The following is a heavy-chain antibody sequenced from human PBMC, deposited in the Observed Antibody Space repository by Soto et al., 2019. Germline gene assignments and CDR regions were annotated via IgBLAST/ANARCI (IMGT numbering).Heavy chain of an antibody. D-gene: IGHD3-10*01. CDR3: ARAGKYYYGSGSPYYYGMDV. J-gene: IGHJ6*02. CDR2: ISGYNGNT. Sequence: QVQLVQSGAEVKKPGASVKVSCKASGYTFTSYGVSWVRQAPGQGLEWMGWISGYNGNTNYAQKLQGRVTMTTDTHTSTAYMELRSLRSDDTAVYYCARAGKYYYGSGSPYYYGMDVWGQGITVTVSS. V-gene: IGHV1-18*04. CDR1: GYTFTSYG.